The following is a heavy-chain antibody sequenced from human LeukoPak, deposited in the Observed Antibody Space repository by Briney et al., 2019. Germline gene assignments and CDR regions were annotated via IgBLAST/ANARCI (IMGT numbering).Heavy chain of an antibody. CDR1: GFTFSSYG. CDR2: IWYGGSNK. D-gene: IGHD3-10*01. V-gene: IGHV3-33*08. CDR3: ARLDYYYGSGSDY. Sequence: GGSLRLSCAASGFTFSSYGMHWVRQAPGKGLEWVAVIWYGGSNKYYADSVKGRFTISRDNSKNTLYLQMNSLRAEDTAVYYCARLDYYYGSGSDYWGQGTLVTVSS. J-gene: IGHJ4*02.